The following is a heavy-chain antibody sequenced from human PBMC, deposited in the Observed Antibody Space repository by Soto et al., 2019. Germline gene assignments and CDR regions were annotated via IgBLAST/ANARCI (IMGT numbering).Heavy chain of an antibody. Sequence: LRLSCAASGFTFSSSAMSWVRQAPGKGLEWVSAISGSGGSTYYADSVKGRSTISRDNSKNTLYLQMNSLRAEDTAVYDCAQSSGWPYYFDYWGQGTLVTVSS. J-gene: IGHJ4*02. CDR2: ISGSGGST. CDR3: AQSSGWPYYFDY. CDR1: GFTFSSSA. V-gene: IGHV3-23*01. D-gene: IGHD6-19*01.